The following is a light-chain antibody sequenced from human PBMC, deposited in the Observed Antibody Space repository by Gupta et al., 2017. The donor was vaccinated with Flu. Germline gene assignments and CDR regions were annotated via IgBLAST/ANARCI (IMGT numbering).Light chain of an antibody. J-gene: IGKJ1*01. CDR1: QSVSSN. Sequence: EMPQSPATLSVSPGERARLTCRSSQSVSSNLACYQQKPGQAPRLRILCASTRATGSPARCIGSRSGTEYTLIISSLDSEDFAVYYCQKYNKGRPWTFGQGTKVEIK. CDR2: CAS. CDR3: QKYNKGRPWT. V-gene: IGKV3-15*01.